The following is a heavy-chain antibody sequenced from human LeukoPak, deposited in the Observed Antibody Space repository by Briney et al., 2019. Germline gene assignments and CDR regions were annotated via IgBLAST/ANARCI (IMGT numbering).Heavy chain of an antibody. CDR2: IKSKTDGRTT. J-gene: IGHJ4*02. V-gene: IGHV3-15*01. D-gene: IGHD6-13*01. Sequence: PGGSLRLSCAASGFTFSNAWMSWVRQAPGKGLQWVGRIKSKTDGRTTDYAAPVKGRFTISRDDSKNTLYLQMNSLKTEDTAVYYCTTEQQVFDYWGQGTLVTVSS. CDR3: TTEQQVFDY. CDR1: GFTFSNAW.